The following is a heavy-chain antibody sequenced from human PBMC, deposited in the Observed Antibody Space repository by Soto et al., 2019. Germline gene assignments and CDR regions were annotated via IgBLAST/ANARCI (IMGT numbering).Heavy chain of an antibody. V-gene: IGHV3-23*01. CDR1: GFTFKSYA. D-gene: IGHD1-26*01. CDR3: AKSPPRAAIVGAKTSTPSVTPQDY. J-gene: IGHJ4*02. CDR2: ISGGGNST. Sequence: PGGSLRLSCAASGFTFKSYAMTWVRQAPGKGLEWVSGISGGGNSTYYADSVKGRFTISRDNSKNTLYLQMKSLRAEDTAVYYCAKSPPRAAIVGAKTSTPSVTPQDYWGQGTLVTVSS.